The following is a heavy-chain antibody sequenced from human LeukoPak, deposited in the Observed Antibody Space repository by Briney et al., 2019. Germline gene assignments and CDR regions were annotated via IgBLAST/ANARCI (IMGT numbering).Heavy chain of an antibody. CDR1: GFTFSSYA. CDR3: ARDPAVFGVVRSYYGMDV. CDR2: ISYDGSNK. V-gene: IGHV3-30-3*01. J-gene: IGHJ6*02. D-gene: IGHD3-3*01. Sequence: GGSLRLSCAASGFTFSSYAMHWVRQAPGQGLEWVAVISYDGSNKYYADSVKGRFTISRDNSKNTLYLQMNSLRAEDTAVYYCARDPAVFGVVRSYYGMDVWGQGTTVTVSS.